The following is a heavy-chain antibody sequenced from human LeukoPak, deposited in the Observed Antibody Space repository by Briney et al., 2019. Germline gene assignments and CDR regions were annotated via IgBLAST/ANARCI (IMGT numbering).Heavy chain of an antibody. J-gene: IGHJ4*02. Sequence: GESLKISCKGSGYSFTSYWIGWVRQMPGKGLEWMGIIYPGDSDTRYSPSFEGQVTISADKSISTAYLQWSSLKASDTAMYYCARRYYYGSGSFLYYFDYWGQGTLVTVSS. CDR2: IYPGDSDT. D-gene: IGHD3-10*01. CDR3: ARRYYYGSGSFLYYFDY. CDR1: GYSFTSYW. V-gene: IGHV5-51*01.